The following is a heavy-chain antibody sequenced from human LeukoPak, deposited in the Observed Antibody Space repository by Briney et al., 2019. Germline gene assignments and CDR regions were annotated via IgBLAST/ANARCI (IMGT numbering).Heavy chain of an antibody. CDR1: GGSFSDYF. D-gene: IGHD3-22*01. Sequence: PSETLSLTCAVYGGSFSDYFWSWIRRPPGKGLEWIGEISHSGSTTYNPSLRSRVTISGDTSKKQFSLKLSSVTAADTAVYNCVTYYYGSSAPKRNYWGQGILVTVSS. CDR2: ISHSGST. CDR3: VTYYYGSSAPKRNY. J-gene: IGHJ4*02. V-gene: IGHV4-34*01.